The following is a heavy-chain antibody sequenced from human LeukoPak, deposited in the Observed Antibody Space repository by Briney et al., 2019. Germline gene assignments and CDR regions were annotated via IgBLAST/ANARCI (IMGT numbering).Heavy chain of an antibody. CDR2: ISGSDGST. Sequence: GGSLRLSCAASGFTFSSSSMSWVRQAPGKGLEWVSVISGSDGSTDYADSVKGRFTISRDNSKNTLYLQMNSLRAEDTAVYYCAEGSGWYVWGQGTLVTVSS. CDR1: GFTFSSSS. V-gene: IGHV3-23*01. D-gene: IGHD6-19*01. J-gene: IGHJ4*02. CDR3: AEGSGWYV.